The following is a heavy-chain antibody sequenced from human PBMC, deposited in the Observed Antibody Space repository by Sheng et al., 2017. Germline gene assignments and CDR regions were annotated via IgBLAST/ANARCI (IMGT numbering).Heavy chain of an antibody. V-gene: IGHV3-23*04. Sequence: EVQLVESGEAWYSLGRSLRLSCAASGFTFSFYAMSWVRQAPGKGLEWVSALSGTGGTTKYADSVKGRFTISRDNSENTLYLQMNSLRVEDTAVYYCAKESEASGNYYFDYWGHGTLVTVSS. CDR2: LSGTGGTT. CDR3: AKESEASGNYYFDY. CDR1: GFTFSFYA. J-gene: IGHJ4*01.